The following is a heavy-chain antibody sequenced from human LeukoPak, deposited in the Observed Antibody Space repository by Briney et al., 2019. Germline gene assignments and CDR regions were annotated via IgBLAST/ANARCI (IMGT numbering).Heavy chain of an antibody. CDR2: IDYSGGST. CDR3: ARRITYCTNGVCYDTYFDY. J-gene: IGHJ4*02. V-gene: IGHV3-23*01. Sequence: PGGSLRLSCTASGFTLSSYEMSWIRQAPGKGLEWVSSIDYSGGSTYYADSVKGRFTISRDNAKNSLYLQMNSLRAGDTAVYYCARRITYCTNGVCYDTYFDYWGQGTLVTVSS. CDR1: GFTLSSYE. D-gene: IGHD2-8*01.